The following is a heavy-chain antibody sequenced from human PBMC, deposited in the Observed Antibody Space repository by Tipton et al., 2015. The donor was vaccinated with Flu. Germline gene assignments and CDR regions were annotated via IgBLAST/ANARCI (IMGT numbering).Heavy chain of an antibody. V-gene: IGHV3-66*02. Sequence: SLRLSCAASGFTVSSNYMSWVRQAPGKGLEWVSVIYSGGSTYYADSVKGRFTISRDNSKNTLYLQMNSLRAEDTAVYYCASLHDYGDYEPLAFDIWGQGTMVTASS. J-gene: IGHJ3*02. D-gene: IGHD4-17*01. CDR3: ASLHDYGDYEPLAFDI. CDR2: IYSGGST. CDR1: GFTVSSNY.